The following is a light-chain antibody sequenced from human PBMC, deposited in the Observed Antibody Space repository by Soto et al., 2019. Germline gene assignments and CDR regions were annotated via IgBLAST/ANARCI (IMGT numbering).Light chain of an antibody. CDR1: SSNIGAGYD. J-gene: IGLJ2*01. V-gene: IGLV1-40*01. CDR2: GNS. Sequence: QSVLTQPPSVSGAPGPRVTISCTGSSSNIGAGYDGHWYQQLPGTAPKLLVYGNSNRPSGVPDRFSGSKSGTSASLAITVLQAEDEADYYCPSYDSSLSGSTVFGGGTKLTVL. CDR3: PSYDSSLSGSTV.